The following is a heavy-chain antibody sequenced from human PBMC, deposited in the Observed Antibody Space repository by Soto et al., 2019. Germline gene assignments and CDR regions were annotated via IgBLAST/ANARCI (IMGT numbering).Heavy chain of an antibody. CDR3: AREGEGDFWSGYYTHYYYMDV. V-gene: IGHV3-7*01. CDR1: GFTFSSYW. Sequence: EVQLVESGGGLVQPGGSLRLSCAASGFTFSSYWMSWVRQAPGKGLEWVANIKQDGSEKYYVDSVKGRFTISTDNAKNSLYLQRNSLRAEDTAVYYCAREGEGDFWSGYYTHYYYMDVWGKGTTVTVSS. CDR2: IKQDGSEK. J-gene: IGHJ6*03. D-gene: IGHD3-3*01.